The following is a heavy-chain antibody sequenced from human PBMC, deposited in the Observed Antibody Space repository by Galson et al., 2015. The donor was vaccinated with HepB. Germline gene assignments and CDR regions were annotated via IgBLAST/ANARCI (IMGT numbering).Heavy chain of an antibody. CDR1: GYTLTELS. V-gene: IGHV1-24*01. D-gene: IGHD6-13*01. CDR2: FDPEDGET. J-gene: IGHJ4*02. Sequence: SVKVSCKVSGYTLTELSMHRVRQAPGKGLEWMGGFDPEDGETIYAQKFQGRVTMTEDTSTDTAYMELSSLRSEDTAVYYCATGRIAAAGNQSPPLDYWGQGTLVTVSS. CDR3: ATGRIAAAGNQSPPLDY.